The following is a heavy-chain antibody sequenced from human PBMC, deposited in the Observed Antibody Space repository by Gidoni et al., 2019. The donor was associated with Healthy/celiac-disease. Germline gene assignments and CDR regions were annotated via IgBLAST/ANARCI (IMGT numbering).Heavy chain of an antibody. V-gene: IGHV4-34*01. CDR1: GGSFSGYY. J-gene: IGHJ4*02. CDR3: AREIRAYYDFSLDY. CDR2: INHSGST. D-gene: IGHD3-3*01. Sequence: QVQLQQWGAGLLKPSETLSLTCAVYGGSFSGYYWSWIRQPPGKGLEWIGEINHSGSTNYNPSLKSRVTISVDTSKNQFSLKLSSVTAADTAVYYCAREIRAYYDFSLDYWGQGTLVTVSS.